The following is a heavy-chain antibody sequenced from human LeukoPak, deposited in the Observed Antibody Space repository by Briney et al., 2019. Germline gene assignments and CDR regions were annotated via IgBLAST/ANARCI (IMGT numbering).Heavy chain of an antibody. CDR2: ISSSSSYI. J-gene: IGHJ4*02. CDR3: AKHYDYVWGSSYYFDY. Sequence: GGSLRLSCAASGFTFSSYSMNWVRQAPGKGLEWVSSISSSSSYIYYADSVKGRFTISRDNSKNTLYLQMNSLRAEDTAVYYCAKHYDYVWGSSYYFDYWGQGTLVTVSS. CDR1: GFTFSSYS. V-gene: IGHV3-21*04. D-gene: IGHD3-16*01.